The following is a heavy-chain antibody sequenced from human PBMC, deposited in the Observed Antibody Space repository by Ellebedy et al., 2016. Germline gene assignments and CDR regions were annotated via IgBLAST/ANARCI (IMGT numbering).Heavy chain of an antibody. J-gene: IGHJ2*01. CDR3: ASSHYYGSGSYYKHWYFDL. D-gene: IGHD3-10*01. CDR1: GFTFSSYG. Sequence: GESLKISXAASGFTFSSYGMHWVRQAPGKGLEWVAVISYDGSNKYYADSVKGRFTISRDNSKNTLYLQMNSLRAEDTAVYYCASSHYYGSGSYYKHWYFDLWGRGTLVTVSS. CDR2: ISYDGSNK. V-gene: IGHV3-30*03.